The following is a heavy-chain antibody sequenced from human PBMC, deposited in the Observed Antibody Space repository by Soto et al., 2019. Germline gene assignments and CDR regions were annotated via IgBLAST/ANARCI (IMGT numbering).Heavy chain of an antibody. Sequence: SETLSLTCTVSGGSISSSTYYWGWIRQPPGKGLEWIGSIYYSGSTYYNPSLKSRVTISVDTSKNQFSLKLSSVTAADTAVYYCVPYDYYYGMDVWGQGTTVTVSS. V-gene: IGHV4-39*01. J-gene: IGHJ6*02. CDR1: GGSISSSTYY. CDR3: VPYDYYYGMDV. CDR2: IYYSGST.